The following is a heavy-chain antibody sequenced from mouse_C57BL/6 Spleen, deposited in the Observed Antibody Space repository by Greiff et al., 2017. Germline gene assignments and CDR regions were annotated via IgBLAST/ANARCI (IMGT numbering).Heavy chain of an antibody. J-gene: IGHJ4*01. D-gene: IGHD1-1*01. V-gene: IGHV1-80*01. CDR3: ARRGVDAMDY. Sequence: QVQLQQSGAELVKPGASVKISCKASGYAFSSYWMTWVKQRPGKGLEWIGQLYPGDGDTTSNGKFKGKATLTADNSSSTAYRRLSSLTSEDSAVYCCARRGVDAMDYWGQGTSVTVSS. CDR2: LYPGDGDT. CDR1: GYAFSSYW.